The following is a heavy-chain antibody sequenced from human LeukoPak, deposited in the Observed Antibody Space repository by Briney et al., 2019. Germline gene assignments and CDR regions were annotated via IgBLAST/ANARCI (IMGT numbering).Heavy chain of an antibody. CDR3: AKGWRKYCSGGSCYPDAFDI. Sequence: GGSLRLSCAASGFTFDDYAMHWVRQAPGKGLEWVSGISWNSGSIGYADSVKGRFTISRDNAKNSLYLQMNSLRAEDAALYYCAKGWRKYCSGGSCYPDAFDIWGQGTMVTVSS. J-gene: IGHJ3*02. D-gene: IGHD2-15*01. V-gene: IGHV3-9*01. CDR1: GFTFDDYA. CDR2: ISWNSGSI.